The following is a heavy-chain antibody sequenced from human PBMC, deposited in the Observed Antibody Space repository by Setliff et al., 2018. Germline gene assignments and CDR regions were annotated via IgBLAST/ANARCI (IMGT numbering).Heavy chain of an antibody. Sequence: SVKVSCKASGGTFSNYGVSWVRQAPGQGLEWMGGTIPLFGTTDYAQKFHGRVPIITDESTSTAYMELSRLTSDDTAVYYCAREGVDTRSSTDYRYYMDVWGQGTTVTVSS. V-gene: IGHV1-69*05. CDR2: TIPLFGTT. CDR1: GGTFSNYG. J-gene: IGHJ6*03. D-gene: IGHD2-15*01. CDR3: AREGVDTRSSTDYRYYMDV.